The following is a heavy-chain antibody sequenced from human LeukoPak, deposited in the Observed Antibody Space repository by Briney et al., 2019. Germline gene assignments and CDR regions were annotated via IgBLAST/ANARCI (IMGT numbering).Heavy chain of an antibody. CDR3: ATAMVRGVPSPDY. J-gene: IGHJ4*02. Sequence: ASVRVSSKASGYTFTGYYIHWVRQAPGQGLERMGWINPNSGGTNYAQKFQGRVTMTRDTSISTAYMELSRLRSDDTAVYYCATAMVRGVPSPDYWGQGTLVTVSS. V-gene: IGHV1-2*02. CDR2: INPNSGGT. CDR1: GYTFTGYY. D-gene: IGHD3-10*01.